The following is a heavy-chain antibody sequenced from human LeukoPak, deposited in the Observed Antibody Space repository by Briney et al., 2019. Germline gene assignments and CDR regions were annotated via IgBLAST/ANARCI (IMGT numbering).Heavy chain of an antibody. D-gene: IGHD2-15*01. CDR3: ARGLVVAATLFDY. Sequence: GGSLRLSCAASGFTFSSYAMTWVRQAPGEGLEWVSAISPSGGDTYYADSVQGRFSISRDDSKNSLYLQMNSLRAEDTAVYYCARGLVVAATLFDYWGQGTLVTVSS. J-gene: IGHJ4*02. CDR1: GFTFSSYA. CDR2: ISPSGGDT. V-gene: IGHV3-23*01.